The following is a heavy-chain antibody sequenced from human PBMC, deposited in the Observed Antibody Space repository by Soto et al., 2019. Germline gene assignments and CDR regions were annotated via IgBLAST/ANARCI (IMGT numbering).Heavy chain of an antibody. D-gene: IGHD5-12*01. CDR1: GGSFSGYY. J-gene: IGHJ6*02. CDR3: ARVDIVAYGMDV. Sequence: SETLSLTCAVYGGSFSGYYWSWIRQPPGKGLEWIGEINHSGSTNYNPSLKSRVTISVDTSKNQFSLKLSSVTAADTAVYYCARVDIVAYGMDVWGQGTTVTVSS. CDR2: INHSGST. V-gene: IGHV4-34*01.